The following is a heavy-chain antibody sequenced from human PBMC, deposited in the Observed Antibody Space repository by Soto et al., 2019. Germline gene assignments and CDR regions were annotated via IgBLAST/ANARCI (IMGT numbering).Heavy chain of an antibody. CDR3: ARDSALRYYFDY. Sequence: EVHLVESGGGLVQPGGSLRLSCAVSGFTFSSYWMSWVRQAPGKGLEWVANIKQDGSEKYYVDSVKGRFTISRDNAKNSLYLQINRLRAEDTAVYYCARDSALRYYFDYWGQGTLVTVSS. CDR1: GFTFSSYW. CDR2: IKQDGSEK. J-gene: IGHJ4*02. V-gene: IGHV3-7*01. D-gene: IGHD4-17*01.